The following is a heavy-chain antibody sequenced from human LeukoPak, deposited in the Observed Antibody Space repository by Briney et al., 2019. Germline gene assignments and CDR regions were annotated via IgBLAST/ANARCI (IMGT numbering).Heavy chain of an antibody. CDR2: INHSGST. V-gene: IGHV4-34*01. Sequence: PSETLSLTCAVYGGSFSGYYWSWSRQPPGKGLEWIGEINHSGSTNYNPSLKSRVTISVDTSKNQFSLKLSSVTAADTAVYYCARDVFGGATQPVDYWGQGTLVTVSS. CDR3: ARDVFGGATQPVDY. D-gene: IGHD1-26*01. J-gene: IGHJ4*02. CDR1: GGSFSGYY.